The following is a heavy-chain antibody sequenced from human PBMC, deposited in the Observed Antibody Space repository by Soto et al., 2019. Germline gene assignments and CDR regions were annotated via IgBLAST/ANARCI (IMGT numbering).Heavy chain of an antibody. CDR1: GYTFTSYG. D-gene: IGHD3-22*01. V-gene: IGHV1-18*04. Sequence: QVQLVQSGAEVKKPGASVKVSCKASGYTFTSYGISWVRQAPGQGLEWMGWISAYNGNTNYAQKLQGRVTMTTDTSTSTAYMELRSLRSDDTAVYYCARGRRITMIVVVSEYSDAFGIWGQGTMVTVSS. J-gene: IGHJ3*02. CDR3: ARGRRITMIVVVSEYSDAFGI. CDR2: ISAYNGNT.